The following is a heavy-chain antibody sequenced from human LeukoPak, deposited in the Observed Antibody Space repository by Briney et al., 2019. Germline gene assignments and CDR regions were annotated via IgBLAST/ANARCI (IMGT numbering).Heavy chain of an antibody. Sequence: GGSLRLSCTVSGFTVSSNSMSWVRQAPGKGLEWVSFIYSGGNTHYSDSVKGRFTISRDNSKNNVYLQMYSLRVEDTSIYYCVRDYNWGFDYWGQGTVVTVSS. CDR3: VRDYNWGFDY. J-gene: IGHJ4*02. CDR2: IYSGGNT. CDR1: GFTVSSNS. V-gene: IGHV3-53*05. D-gene: IGHD1-1*01.